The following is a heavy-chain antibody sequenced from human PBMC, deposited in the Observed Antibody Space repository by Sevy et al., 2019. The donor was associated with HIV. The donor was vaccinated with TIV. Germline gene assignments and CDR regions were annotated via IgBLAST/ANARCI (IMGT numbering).Heavy chain of an antibody. D-gene: IGHD1-26*01. V-gene: IGHV4-59*01. J-gene: IGHJ2*01. CDR3: ASYYSENFDWYFDL. CDR2: IYYSGSA. CDR1: GGSISSYY. Sequence: SETLSLTCTVSGGSISSYYWSWIQQPPGKGLEWIGYIYYSGSANYNPSLKSRVTISVDTSKNQFSLKLSSVTAADTAVYYCASYYSENFDWYFDLWGRGTLVTVSS.